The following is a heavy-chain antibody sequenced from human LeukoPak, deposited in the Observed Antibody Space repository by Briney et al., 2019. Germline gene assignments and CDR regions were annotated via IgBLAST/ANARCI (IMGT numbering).Heavy chain of an antibody. CDR3: ARGDFQFDF. Sequence: SETLSLTCTVSGGSISRDSYYWSWTRQPAGKGLEWIGRIYTSGSTNYNPSLKSRVIISVGTSKNQFSLKLSSVTAADTAVYYCARGDFQFDFWGQGTLVTVSS. V-gene: IGHV4-61*02. CDR1: GGSISRDSYY. D-gene: IGHD2/OR15-2a*01. J-gene: IGHJ4*02. CDR2: IYTSGST.